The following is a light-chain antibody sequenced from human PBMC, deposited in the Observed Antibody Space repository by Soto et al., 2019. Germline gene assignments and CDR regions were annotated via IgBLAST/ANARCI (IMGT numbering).Light chain of an antibody. Sequence: QSVLTQPASVSGSPGQSITISCTGTSSDVGGYNYVCWYQQHPGKAPKLMIYDVSNRPSGVSNRFSGSKPGNTASLSISGLQAEDEAEYYCGSYTSSNTYVFGTGTQLTVL. J-gene: IGLJ1*01. CDR1: SSDVGGYNY. V-gene: IGLV2-14*01. CDR2: DVS. CDR3: GSYTSSNTYV.